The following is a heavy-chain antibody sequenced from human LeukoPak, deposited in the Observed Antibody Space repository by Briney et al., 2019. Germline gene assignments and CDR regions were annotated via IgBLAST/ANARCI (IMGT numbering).Heavy chain of an antibody. CDR3: AKDGLYYDGSAHVYYFDY. V-gene: IGHV3-23*01. CDR1: GFTFSGYA. CDR2: ITRSGGYT. Sequence: GGSLRLSCAASGFTFSGYAMTWVRQAPGKGLEWVSSITRSGGYTYYIDSVKGRFTISRDNSKNILYLQMNSLRGEDTALYYCAKDGLYYDGSAHVYYFDYWGQGTLVAVSS. D-gene: IGHD3-22*01. J-gene: IGHJ4*02.